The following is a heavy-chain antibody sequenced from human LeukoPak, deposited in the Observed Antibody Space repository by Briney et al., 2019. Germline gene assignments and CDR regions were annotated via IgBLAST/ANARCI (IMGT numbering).Heavy chain of an antibody. CDR1: GFTFSTYS. Sequence: PGGSLRLSCAASGFTFSTYSMNWVRQAPGKGLEWVSSISSSSTYIYYADSVKGRFTISRDNAKNSLYLQMSNLRAEDTAVYYCARWDRFHGVWGQGTLVTVSS. J-gene: IGHJ4*02. D-gene: IGHD1-14*01. V-gene: IGHV3-21*01. CDR3: ARWDRFHGV. CDR2: ISSSSTYI.